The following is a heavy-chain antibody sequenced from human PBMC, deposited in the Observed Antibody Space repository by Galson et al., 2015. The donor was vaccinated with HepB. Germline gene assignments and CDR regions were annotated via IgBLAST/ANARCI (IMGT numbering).Heavy chain of an antibody. V-gene: IGHV3-30*18. Sequence: SLRLSCAASGFTFSSYGMHWVRQAPGKGLEWVAVISYDGSNKYYADSVKGRFTISRDNSKNTLYLQMNSLRAEDTAVYYCAKDLYSSSWYFTSDYYYGMDVWGQGTTVTVSS. J-gene: IGHJ6*02. CDR3: AKDLYSSSWYFTSDYYYGMDV. D-gene: IGHD6-13*01. CDR2: ISYDGSNK. CDR1: GFTFSSYG.